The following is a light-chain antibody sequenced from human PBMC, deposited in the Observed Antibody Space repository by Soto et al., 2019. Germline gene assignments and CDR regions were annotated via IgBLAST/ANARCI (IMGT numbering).Light chain of an antibody. CDR1: QSVSNN. Sequence: VMTQSPATLSVSPGERATLSCRASQSVSNNYLAWYQQKPGQAPRLLIYDASSRATGIPARFSGSGSGTEFTLTISSLQSEDFAVYYCLHYNKWPRWTFGQGTKVDIK. CDR2: DAS. CDR3: LHYNKWPRWT. V-gene: IGKV3-15*01. J-gene: IGKJ1*01.